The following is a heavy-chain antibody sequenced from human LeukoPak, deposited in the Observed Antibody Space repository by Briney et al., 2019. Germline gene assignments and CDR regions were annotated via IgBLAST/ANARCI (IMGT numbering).Heavy chain of an antibody. Sequence: PGGSLRLSCAASGFTFSDYYMSWIRQAPGKGLEWVSYISSSGSTIYYADSVKGRFTISRDNAKNSLYLQMNSLRAEDTAVYYCAAEIYGGNSDCCSFPIWGQGTVVTVSS. V-gene: IGHV3-11*01. J-gene: IGHJ3*02. D-gene: IGHD4-23*01. CDR1: GFTFSDYY. CDR2: ISSSGSTI. CDR3: AAEIYGGNSDCCSFPI.